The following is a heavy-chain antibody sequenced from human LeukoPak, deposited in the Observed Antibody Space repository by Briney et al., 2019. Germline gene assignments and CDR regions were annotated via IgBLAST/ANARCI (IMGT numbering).Heavy chain of an antibody. CDR3: ARVAVPAAETLYQYYYGMDV. Sequence: GGSLRLSCAASGFHFSSYEMNWVRQAPGKGLEWVSYIRSRDSTIYYADSVEGRFTIFRDNAKNSLYLQMNSLTAEDTAVYFCARVAVPAAETLYQYYYGMDVWGQGTPVTVSS. CDR1: GFHFSSYE. J-gene: IGHJ6*02. CDR2: IRSRDSTI. V-gene: IGHV3-48*03. D-gene: IGHD2-2*01.